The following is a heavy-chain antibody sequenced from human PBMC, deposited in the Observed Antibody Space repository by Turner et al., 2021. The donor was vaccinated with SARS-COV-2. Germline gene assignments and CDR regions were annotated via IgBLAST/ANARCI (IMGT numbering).Heavy chain of an antibody. J-gene: IGHJ5*02. CDR1: GFTFSNYD. D-gene: IGHD3-10*01. V-gene: IGHV3-13*04. CDR3: ARAKFRGLISWFDP. CDR2: VGTAGDT. Sequence: EVQLVESGGGLVQPGGSLRLSCAASGFTFSNYDMHWVRQATGKGLEWVAAVGTAGDTYYPGSVKGRFTISRENGKNSLYLKMNSLRAGDTAVYYCARAKFRGLISWFDPWGQGTLVTVSS.